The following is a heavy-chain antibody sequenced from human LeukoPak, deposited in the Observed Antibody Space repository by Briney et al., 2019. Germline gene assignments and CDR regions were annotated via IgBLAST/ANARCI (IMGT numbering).Heavy chain of an antibody. J-gene: IGHJ1*01. CDR3: ARCLGYCGGDNCCFTSLDH. V-gene: IGHV1-69*05. Sequence: SVKVSCKASGCTFSTYALNWMRQAPGQGLEWMGGILPILNTANYAPKFQGRVTFTTDESTSTAYMELGSLTSEDTAVYYSARCLGYCGGDNCCFTSLDHSSLRTLVTVSS. CDR1: GCTFSTYA. D-gene: IGHD2-21*01. CDR2: ILPILNTA.